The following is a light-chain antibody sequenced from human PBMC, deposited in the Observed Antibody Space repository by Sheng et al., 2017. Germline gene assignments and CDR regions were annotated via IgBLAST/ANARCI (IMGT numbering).Light chain of an antibody. V-gene: IGKV1-39*01. CDR1: QRISNY. Sequence: DIQMTQSPSSLSASVGDRVTITCRASQRISNYLTWYQQKLGKAPKFLIYKASTLQGGVPSRFSGSAXGTDFTLTISGLQPEDVATYYCQQTYTTPLTFGGGTKVHIK. CDR2: KAS. J-gene: IGKJ4*01. CDR3: QQTYTTPLT.